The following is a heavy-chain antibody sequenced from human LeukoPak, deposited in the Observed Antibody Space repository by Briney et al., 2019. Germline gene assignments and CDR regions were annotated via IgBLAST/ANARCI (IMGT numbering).Heavy chain of an antibody. CDR1: GFTFTNYW. CDR3: AKGSKTVLFTRDHYMDV. Sequence: GGSLRLSCAASGFTFTNYWMSWVRQAPGKGLEWVAFIRHDGSNKYYADSVKGRFTISRDNSKSTLYLQMNSLRVEDTAVYYCAKGSKTVLFTRDHYMDVWGKGTTVTISS. CDR2: IRHDGSNK. D-gene: IGHD2/OR15-2a*01. J-gene: IGHJ6*03. V-gene: IGHV3-30*02.